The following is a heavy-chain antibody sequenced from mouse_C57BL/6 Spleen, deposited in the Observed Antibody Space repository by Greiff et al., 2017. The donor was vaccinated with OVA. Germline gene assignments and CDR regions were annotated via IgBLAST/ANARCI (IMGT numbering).Heavy chain of an antibody. Sequence: EVQLVESGPELVKPGASVKISCKASGYSFTGYYMNWVKQSPEKSLEWIGEINPSTGGTTYNQKFKAKATLTVDKSSSTAYMQLKSLTSEDSAVYYCARLYYGSSDYWGQGTTLTVSS. CDR3: ARLYYGSSDY. CDR2: INPSTGGT. J-gene: IGHJ2*01. D-gene: IGHD1-1*01. V-gene: IGHV1-42*01. CDR1: GYSFTGYY.